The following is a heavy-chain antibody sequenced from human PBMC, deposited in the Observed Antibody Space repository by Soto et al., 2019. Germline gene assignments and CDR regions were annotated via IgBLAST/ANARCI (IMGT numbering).Heavy chain of an antibody. D-gene: IGHD5-18*01. V-gene: IGHV4-4*02. CDR3: STRDTGRVY. J-gene: IGHJ4*02. CDR2: SHQSGNT. Sequence: QVQLQESGPGLVKPSGTLSLTCAVSGVSIGSHDWWTWVRQPPGKGLVWIGESHQSGNTNYNSSRESRVTISLDKSKNHFSLQLSSVTVAYTAVYYCSTRDTGRVYWGQGTLVTVSS. CDR1: GVSIGSHDW.